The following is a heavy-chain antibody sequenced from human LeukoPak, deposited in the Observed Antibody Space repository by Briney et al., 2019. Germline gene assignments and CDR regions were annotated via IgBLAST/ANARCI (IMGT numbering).Heavy chain of an antibody. Sequence: SETLSLTCTVSGGSISSYYWSWIRQPPGKGLEWIGYIYYSGSTNYNPSLKSRVTISVDTSKNQFSLKLSSVTAADTAVYYCARPPRGYSYGNFDYWGQGTLVTVSS. V-gene: IGHV4-59*01. D-gene: IGHD5-18*01. CDR3: ARPPRGYSYGNFDY. CDR2: IYYSGST. CDR1: GGSISSYY. J-gene: IGHJ4*02.